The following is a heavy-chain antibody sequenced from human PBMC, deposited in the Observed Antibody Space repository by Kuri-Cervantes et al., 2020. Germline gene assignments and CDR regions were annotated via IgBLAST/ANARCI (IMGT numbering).Heavy chain of an antibody. V-gene: IGHV4-4*07. D-gene: IGHD2-15*01. Sequence: SETLSLTCTVSGGSISSYYWSWIRQPAGKGLEWIGRIYTSGSTNYNPSLKSRVTISVDTSKNQFSLKLSSVTAADTAVYYCAGILCSGGSCYSSPAEYFQHWGQGTLVTVSS. CDR3: AGILCSGGSCYSSPAEYFQH. J-gene: IGHJ1*01. CDR2: IYTSGST. CDR1: GGSISSYY.